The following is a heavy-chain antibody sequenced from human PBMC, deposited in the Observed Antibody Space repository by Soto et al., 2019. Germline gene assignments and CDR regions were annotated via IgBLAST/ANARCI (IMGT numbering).Heavy chain of an antibody. CDR2: IIPVFGSA. J-gene: IGHJ3*02. V-gene: IGHV1-69*12. CDR1: GATLNTFINYG. D-gene: IGHD3-22*01. Sequence: QVQLVQSGAEVKKPGSSVKVSCEASGATLNTFINYGITWVRQAPGQGLEWMGGIIPVFGSAHYAQKFQGRVTISADESTRPAYMELSSLRSDDTAVYYRARGAATKIVVVMYDAFEIWGQGTMVTVSS. CDR3: ARGAATKIVVVMYDAFEI.